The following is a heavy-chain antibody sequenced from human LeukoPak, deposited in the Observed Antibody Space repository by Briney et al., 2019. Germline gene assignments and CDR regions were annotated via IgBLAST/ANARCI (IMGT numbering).Heavy chain of an antibody. CDR3: ASSKYYYEIDY. J-gene: IGHJ4*02. CDR1: GGSFSGYY. Sequence: SETLSLTCAVYGGSFSGYYWSWIRQPPGKGLEWIGEINHSGSTNYNPSLKSRVTTSVDTSKNQFSLKLSSVTAADTAVYYCASSKYYYEIDYWGQGTLVTVSS. CDR2: INHSGST. V-gene: IGHV4-34*01. D-gene: IGHD3-22*01.